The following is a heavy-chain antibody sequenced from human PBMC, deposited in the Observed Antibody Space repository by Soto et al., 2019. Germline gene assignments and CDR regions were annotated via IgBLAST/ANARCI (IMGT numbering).Heavy chain of an antibody. Sequence: SETLSLTCAVYGGSFSGYYWSWIRQPPWKGLEWIGEIKHSGSTNYNPSLKSRVTISVDTSMNQFSLKLSSVTAADTAVYYCARGSCSSGGSRYSRKYYYYYGMDVWGQGTTVTVSS. V-gene: IGHV4-34*01. CDR1: GGSFSGYY. J-gene: IGHJ6*02. D-gene: IGHD2-15*01. CDR2: IKHSGST. CDR3: ARGSCSSGGSRYSRKYYYYYGMDV.